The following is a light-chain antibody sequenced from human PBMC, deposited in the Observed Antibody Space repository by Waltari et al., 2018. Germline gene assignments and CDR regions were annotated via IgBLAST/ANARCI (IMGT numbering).Light chain of an antibody. J-gene: IGLJ3*02. CDR3: SSFAGRWV. Sequence: QSALTQPPSASGSPGQSVTISCPGTRSDFGNYTFVSWYQQHPGKAPKVIIYEVTKRSSGVPDRFSGSKSGNTASLTVSGLQAEDEADYYCSSFAGRWVFGGGTKLTVL. CDR1: RSDFGNYTF. CDR2: EVT. V-gene: IGLV2-8*01.